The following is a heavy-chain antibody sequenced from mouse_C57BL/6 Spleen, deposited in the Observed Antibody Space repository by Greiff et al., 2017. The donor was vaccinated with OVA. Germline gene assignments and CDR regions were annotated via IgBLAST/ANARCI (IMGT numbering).Heavy chain of an antibody. CDR1: GYAFSSSW. D-gene: IGHD1-1*01. CDR3: ARSGDLLLAMDY. J-gene: IGHJ4*01. CDR2: IYPGDGDT. V-gene: IGHV1-82*01. Sequence: VQLKESGPELVKPGASVKISCKASGYAFSSSWMNWVKQRPGKGLEWIGRIYPGDGDTNYNGKFKGKATLTADKSSSTAYMQLSSLTSEDSAVYFCARSGDLLLAMDYWGQGTSVTVSS.